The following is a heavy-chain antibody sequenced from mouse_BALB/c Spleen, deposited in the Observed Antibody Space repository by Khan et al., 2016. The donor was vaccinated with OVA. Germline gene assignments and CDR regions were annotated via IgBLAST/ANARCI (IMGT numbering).Heavy chain of an antibody. CDR3: ARDGYSPWFAY. V-gene: IGHV14-1*02. CDR1: GFNIKDYY. D-gene: IGHD2-3*01. J-gene: IGHJ3*01. Sequence: EVNVVESGAELVRPGALVKLSCKASGFNIKDYYMHWVKQRPEQGLVWMGRIDPENGDTIYDPKFQGKASITSDTSSNTAYLQLSSLTSEDTAVYYCARDGYSPWFAYWGQGTLVTVSA. CDR2: IDPENGDT.